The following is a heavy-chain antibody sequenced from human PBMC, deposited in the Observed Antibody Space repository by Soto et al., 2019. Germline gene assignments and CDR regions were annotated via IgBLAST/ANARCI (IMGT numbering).Heavy chain of an antibody. D-gene: IGHD2-2*02. Sequence: PGGSLRLSCAASGFTFDDYAMHWVRQAPGKGLEWVSGISWNSGSIGYADSVKGRFTISRDNAKNSLYLQMNSLRAEDTALYYCAKATSCISTSCYSNWFDPWGQGTLVTVSS. CDR3: AKATSCISTSCYSNWFDP. CDR2: ISWNSGSI. V-gene: IGHV3-9*01. CDR1: GFTFDDYA. J-gene: IGHJ5*02.